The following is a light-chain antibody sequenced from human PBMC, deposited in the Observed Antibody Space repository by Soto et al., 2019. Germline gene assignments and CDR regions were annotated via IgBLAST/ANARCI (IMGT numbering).Light chain of an antibody. Sequence: QPVLTQSPSASASLGASVKLTCTLSSGHSSYAIAWHQQQPEKGHRYLMKLNSDGSHSKGDGIPDRFSGSSSGAERYLTISSLQSEDEADYYCQTWGTGIRVFGGGTKVTVL. V-gene: IGLV4-69*01. CDR2: LNSDGSH. J-gene: IGLJ2*01. CDR1: SGHSSYA. CDR3: QTWGTGIRV.